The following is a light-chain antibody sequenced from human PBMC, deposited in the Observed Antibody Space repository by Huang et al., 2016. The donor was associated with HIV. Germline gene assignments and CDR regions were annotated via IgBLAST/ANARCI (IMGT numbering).Light chain of an antibody. CDR1: QDIANS. CDR3: QQLHSYPIT. V-gene: IGKV1-9*01. CDR2: AAS. J-gene: IGKJ5*01. Sequence: QLTQSPSSLFMSVGDRVIITCQASQDIANSLAWYQHKPGRAPKLRISAASTLQSGVPSRFRGGAAGTYFTLIITNRQPDDFASYYCQQLHSYPITFGQGTRL.